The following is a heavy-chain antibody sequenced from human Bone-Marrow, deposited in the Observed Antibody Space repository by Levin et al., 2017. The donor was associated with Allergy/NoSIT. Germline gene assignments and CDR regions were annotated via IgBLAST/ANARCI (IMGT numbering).Heavy chain of an antibody. CDR1: GFTFSSYD. J-gene: IGHJ6*02. CDR3: ARGSSSSKDYYYYGMDV. Sequence: LSLTCAASGFTFSSYDMHWVRQATGKGLEWVSAIGTAGDTYYPGSVKGRFTISRENAKNSLYLQMNSLRAGDTAVYYCARGSSSSKDYYYYGMDVWGQGTTVTVSS. CDR2: IGTAGDT. D-gene: IGHD6-6*01. V-gene: IGHV3-13*01.